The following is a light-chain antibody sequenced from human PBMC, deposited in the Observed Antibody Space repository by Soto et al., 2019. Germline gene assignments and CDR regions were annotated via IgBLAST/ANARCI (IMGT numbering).Light chain of an antibody. J-gene: IGKJ3*01. V-gene: IGKV3-20*01. Sequence: EIVLTQSPGTLSLSPGERATLSCRASQSFSSSYLAWYQQKPGQAPRLLIYGASSRATGIPDRFSGSGSGTDFTLTISRLEPEDFAVYYCQLYGSSPFTFGPGTKVDIK. CDR3: QLYGSSPFT. CDR1: QSFSSSY. CDR2: GAS.